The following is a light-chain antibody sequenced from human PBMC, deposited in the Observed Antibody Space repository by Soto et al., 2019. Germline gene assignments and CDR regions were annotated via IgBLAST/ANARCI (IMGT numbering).Light chain of an antibody. Sequence: IVMTQSPATLSASLRERVTLSCRASQSVRKDLAWYQQKPGQAPRLLIYAASPRATGVPDRFSGSGSGTDFTLIISSLQSDDFGVYYCQQYHDWPPSTFGQGTNLEI. CDR2: AAS. CDR1: QSVRKD. V-gene: IGKV3D-15*01. J-gene: IGKJ2*01. CDR3: QQYHDWPPST.